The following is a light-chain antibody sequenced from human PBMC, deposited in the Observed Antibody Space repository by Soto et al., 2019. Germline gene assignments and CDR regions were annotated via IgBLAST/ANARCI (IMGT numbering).Light chain of an antibody. CDR2: TAS. CDR1: QGIRND. Sequence: IQMSQSPSSLSASVGDRVTITCLASQGIRNDLGWYQQKPGKAPKLLIHTASTLQTGVPFRFSGSGSGTEFTLTISSLQPGDFATYYCQHLHSYPLSFGGGTKVDI. V-gene: IGKV1-17*01. J-gene: IGKJ4*01. CDR3: QHLHSYPLS.